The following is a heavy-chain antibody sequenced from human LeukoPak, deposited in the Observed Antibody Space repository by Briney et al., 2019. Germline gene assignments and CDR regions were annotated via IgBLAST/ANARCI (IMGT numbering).Heavy chain of an antibody. Sequence: GGSLRLSCAASGFTVSSNYMSWVRQAPGKGLEWVSVIYSGGSTYYADSVKGRFTISRDNSKNTLYLQMNSLRAEDTAVYYCTTAGGTKFYYYYMDVWGKGTTVTVSS. D-gene: IGHD1-14*01. J-gene: IGHJ6*03. CDR2: IYSGGST. V-gene: IGHV3-53*01. CDR1: GFTVSSNY. CDR3: TTAGGTKFYYYYMDV.